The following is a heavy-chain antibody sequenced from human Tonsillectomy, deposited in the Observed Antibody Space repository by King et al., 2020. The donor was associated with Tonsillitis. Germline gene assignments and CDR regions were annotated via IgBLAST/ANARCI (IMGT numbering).Heavy chain of an antibody. CDR2: IYISGST. Sequence: VQLQESGPGLVKPSETLSLTCTVSGGSISNHYWSWIRQPAGKGLEWIGHIYISGSTNYNPSLKSRVTMSVDTSKNQFSLRLSSVTAAATAVYYCAGGGRLGWHFDHWGRGTLVTVSS. CDR1: GGSISNHY. V-gene: IGHV4-4*07. CDR3: AGGGRLGWHFDH. J-gene: IGHJ2*01.